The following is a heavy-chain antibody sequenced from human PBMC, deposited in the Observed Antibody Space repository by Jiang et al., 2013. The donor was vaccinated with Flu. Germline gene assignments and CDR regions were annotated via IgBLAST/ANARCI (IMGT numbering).Heavy chain of an antibody. CDR2: IYYSGST. CDR1: GGSISSYY. CDR3: ARHKGYGDLGWFDP. Sequence: LLKPSETLSLTCTVSGGSISSYYWSWIRQPPGKGLEWIGYIYYSGSTNYNPSLKSRVTISVDTSKNQFSLKLSSVTAADTAVYYCARHKGYGDLGWFDPWGRGTLVTVSS. V-gene: IGHV4-59*08. J-gene: IGHJ5*02. D-gene: IGHD4-17*01.